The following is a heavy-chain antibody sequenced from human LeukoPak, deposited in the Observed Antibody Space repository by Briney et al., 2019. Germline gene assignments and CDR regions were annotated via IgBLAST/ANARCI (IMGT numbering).Heavy chain of an antibody. CDR3: AREPPMVRGFFDY. CDR1: VGTFTTYA. J-gene: IGHJ4*02. CDR2: IIPIFGTA. Sequence: SVKVSCKASVGTFTTYAISWVRQAPGQGLEWMGGIIPIFGTANYAQKFRGRVTITADESTCTAYMKLSSLRSEDTAVYYCAREPPMVRGFFDYWGQGTLVTVSS. D-gene: IGHD3-10*01. V-gene: IGHV1-69*13.